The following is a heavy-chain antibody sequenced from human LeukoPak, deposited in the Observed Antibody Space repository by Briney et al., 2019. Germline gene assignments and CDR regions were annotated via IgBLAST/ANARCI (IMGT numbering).Heavy chain of an antibody. V-gene: IGHV4-59*02. CDR3: SEGYFEPFDH. J-gene: IGHJ4*02. Sequence: PSETLSLTCVVSGASVTTSHWNWIRQVPGKGLEWIGCLSYTGKTDYNPSTTSRVTISLDASKNQVFLKLTSLTAADTAVYYCSEGYFEPFDHWGQGILVTVSS. D-gene: IGHD2/OR15-2a*01. CDR1: GASVTTSH. CDR2: LSYTGKT.